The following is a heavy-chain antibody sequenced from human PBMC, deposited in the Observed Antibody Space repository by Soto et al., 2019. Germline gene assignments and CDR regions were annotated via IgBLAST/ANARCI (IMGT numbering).Heavy chain of an antibody. CDR1: GYTFTSYG. V-gene: IGHV1-18*01. CDR2: ISAYNGNT. CDR3: ARKALNADSYYYYGMDV. Sequence: EASVKVSCKASGYTFTSYGISWVRQAPGQGLEWMGWISAYNGNTNYAQKLQGRVTMTTDTSTSTAYMELRSLRSDDTAVYYCARKALNADSYYYYGMDVWGQGTTVTVSS. D-gene: IGHD2-8*01. J-gene: IGHJ6*02.